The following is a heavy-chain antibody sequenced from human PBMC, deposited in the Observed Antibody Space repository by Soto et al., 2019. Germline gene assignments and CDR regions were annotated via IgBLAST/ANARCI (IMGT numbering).Heavy chain of an antibody. V-gene: IGHV1-69*01. CDR3: ASGASRWYPYFFDS. Sequence: QAQVVQSGAEVRKPGSSVKLSCKASEGTFNSYAIAWVRQAPGQGLEWMGGIIPYYNTLPYAQKFQDRVTFTADDSTNTVYMELSSLRFDDTAVYFCASGASRWYPYFFDSWGQGTLVTVSS. CDR1: EGTFNSYA. D-gene: IGHD6-13*01. J-gene: IGHJ4*02. CDR2: IIPYYNTL.